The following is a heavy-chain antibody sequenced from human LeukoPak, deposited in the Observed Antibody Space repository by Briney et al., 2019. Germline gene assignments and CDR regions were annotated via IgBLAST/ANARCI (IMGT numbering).Heavy chain of an antibody. CDR2: ESGSGHNT. Sequence: GGSLRLSCEASGFTITNHVMTWVRQAPGKGPEWVASESGSGHNTYYSESVRGRFAISRDNSKNTLFLQMYSLRVEDTAVYYCATDWTLRGVPTFFDPWGQGTVVSVSS. CDR3: ATDWTLRGVPTFFDP. CDR1: GFTITNHV. J-gene: IGHJ5*02. D-gene: IGHD3-10*01. V-gene: IGHV3-23*01.